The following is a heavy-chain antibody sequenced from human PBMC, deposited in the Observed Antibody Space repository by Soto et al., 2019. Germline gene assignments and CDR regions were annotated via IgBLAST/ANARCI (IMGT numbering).Heavy chain of an antibody. CDR3: ARDSGGYYGSGSYYKGFGWFDP. CDR2: IIPILGIA. V-gene: IGHV1-69*08. CDR1: GGTFSSYT. Sequence: QVQLVQSGAEVKKPGSSVKVSCKASGGTFSSYTISWVRQAPGQGLEWMGRIIPILGIANYAQKFQGRVTITADKSTSTAYMELSSLRSEDTAVYYCARDSGGYYGSGSYYKGFGWFDPWGQGTLVTVSS. D-gene: IGHD3-10*01. J-gene: IGHJ5*02.